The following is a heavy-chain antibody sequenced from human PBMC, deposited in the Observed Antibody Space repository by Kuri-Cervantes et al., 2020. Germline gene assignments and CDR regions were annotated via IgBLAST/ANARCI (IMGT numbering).Heavy chain of an antibody. V-gene: IGHV3-53*01. J-gene: IGHJ3*02. D-gene: IGHD4-11*01. CDR3: ARETVLRAARAFDI. CDR1: GFTVSSHY. Sequence: GESLKISCAASGFTVSSHYMSWVRQAPGKGLEWVSIIYFGDTTYYADSVKGRFTISRDNSKNTLYLQMSRLRAEDTAVFYCARETVLRAARAFDIWGQGTMVTVSS. CDR2: IYFGDTT.